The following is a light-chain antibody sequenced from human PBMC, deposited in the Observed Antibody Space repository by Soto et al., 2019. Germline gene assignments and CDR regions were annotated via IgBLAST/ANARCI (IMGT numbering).Light chain of an antibody. CDR3: QQYNTYWT. J-gene: IGKJ1*01. CDR2: DAS. CDR1: QSIGNW. Sequence: DIQMTQSPSTLSASLVDRVTITCRASQSIGNWLAWYQQKPGIAPKLLIYDASTLESGVPSRFSGSGSGTEFTLTINSLQPDDFATYYCQQYNTYWTFGQGTKV. V-gene: IGKV1-5*01.